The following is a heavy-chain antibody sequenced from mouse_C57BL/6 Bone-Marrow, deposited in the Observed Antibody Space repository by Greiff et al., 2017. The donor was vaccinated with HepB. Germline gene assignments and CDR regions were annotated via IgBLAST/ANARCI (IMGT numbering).Heavy chain of an antibody. Sequence: EVKLMESGGGLVQSGRSLRLSCATSGFTFSDFYMEWVRQAPGKGLEWIAASRNKANDYTTEYSASVKGRFIVSRDTSQSILYLQMNALRAEDTAIYYCARDDHYYGSSYWYFDVWGTGTTVTVSS. CDR1: GFTFSDFY. CDR2: SRNKANDYTT. V-gene: IGHV7-1*01. CDR3: ARDDHYYGSSYWYFDV. J-gene: IGHJ1*03. D-gene: IGHD1-1*01.